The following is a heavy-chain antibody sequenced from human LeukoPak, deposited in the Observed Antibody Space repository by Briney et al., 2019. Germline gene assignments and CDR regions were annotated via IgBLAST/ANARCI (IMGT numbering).Heavy chain of an antibody. J-gene: IGHJ4*02. CDR2: IDPSDSYT. CDR3: ARTSDIVATIDFDY. D-gene: IGHD5-12*01. Sequence: GESLKISCKGSGYSFTTYWIGWVRQMPGKGLEWMGRIDPSDSYTNYSPSFQGHVTISADKSISTAYLQWSSLKASDTAMYYCARTSDIVATIDFDYWGQGTLVTVSS. CDR1: GYSFTTYW. V-gene: IGHV5-10-1*01.